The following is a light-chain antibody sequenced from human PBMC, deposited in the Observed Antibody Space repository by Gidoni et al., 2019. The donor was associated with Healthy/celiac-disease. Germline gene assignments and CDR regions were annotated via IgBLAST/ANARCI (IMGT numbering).Light chain of an antibody. J-gene: IGLJ3*02. Sequence: QSALTQPASVSGSPGQSITISCTGTSSDGGGYNYVSWYQQHPGKAPKLMIYDVSNRHSGVSNRFSGSKSGNTAYLTISGLPAEDEADYYCSSYTSSSTPYVFGGGTKLTVL. CDR2: DVS. V-gene: IGLV2-14*03. CDR3: SSYTSSSTPYV. CDR1: SSDGGGYNY.